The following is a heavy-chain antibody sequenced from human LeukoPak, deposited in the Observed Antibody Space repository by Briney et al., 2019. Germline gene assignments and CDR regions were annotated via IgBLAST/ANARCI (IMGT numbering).Heavy chain of an antibody. CDR2: IRDSGEA. CDR1: GFRVSDYY. V-gene: IGHV3-66*03. D-gene: IGHD3/OR15-3a*01. CDR3: ARDRAANQDWVEFDP. J-gene: IGHJ5*02. Sequence: GGSLRLSCAVSGFRVSDYYMSWVRQAPGKGLEWVGLIRDSGEAFYADFAGGRFAISKDESENTLYLQMNSLRVEGTAVYFCARDRAANQDWVEFDPWGQGTPVIVSS.